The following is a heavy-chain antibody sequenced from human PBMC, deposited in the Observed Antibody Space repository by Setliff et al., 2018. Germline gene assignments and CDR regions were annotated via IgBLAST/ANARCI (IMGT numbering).Heavy chain of an antibody. Sequence: SETLSLTCSVSGGSITSGGGFYWAWIRQPPGKELEWIGHIQTSGTTNYNPSLKSRVTISISADTSNKSFSLNLFSVTAADTAVYYCVGRDFSGGDSWGRGTLVTVSS. V-gene: IGHV4-39*02. D-gene: IGHD6-25*01. J-gene: IGHJ5*01. CDR1: GGSITSGGGFY. CDR3: VGRDFSGGDS. CDR2: IQTSGTT.